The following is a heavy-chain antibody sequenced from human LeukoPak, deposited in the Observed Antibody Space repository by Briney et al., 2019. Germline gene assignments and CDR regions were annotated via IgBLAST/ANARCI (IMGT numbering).Heavy chain of an antibody. CDR1: GESFSAYY. CDR3: ARSSSGPDY. J-gene: IGHJ4*02. Sequence: PSETLSLTCAVYGESFSAYYWSWIRRPPGKGLEWIGEINHSGSTNYNPSLKSRVTISIDTSENQFSLKLSSVTAADTAVYYCARSSSGPDYWGQGTLVTVSS. V-gene: IGHV4-34*01. D-gene: IGHD3-22*01. CDR2: INHSGST.